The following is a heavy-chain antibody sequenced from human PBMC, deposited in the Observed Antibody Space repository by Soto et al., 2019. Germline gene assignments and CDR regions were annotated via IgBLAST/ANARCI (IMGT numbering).Heavy chain of an antibody. CDR3: ARGFYCSSTSCRHAFDI. J-gene: IGHJ3*02. CDR2: ISSSSSYI. Sequence: EVQLVESGGGLVKPGGSLRLSCAASGFTFSSYSMNWVRQAPGKGLEWVSSISSSSSYIYYADSVKGRFTISRDNAKNSLYLQMNSLRAEDTAVYYCARGFYCSSTSCRHAFDIWGQGTRVTVSS. CDR1: GFTFSSYS. V-gene: IGHV3-21*01. D-gene: IGHD2-2*01.